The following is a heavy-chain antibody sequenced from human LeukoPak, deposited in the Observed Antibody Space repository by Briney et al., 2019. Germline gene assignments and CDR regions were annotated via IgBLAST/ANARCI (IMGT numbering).Heavy chain of an antibody. J-gene: IGHJ3*02. Sequence: SETLSLTCTVSGASIRSGDYYWSWIRQPPGKGLEWTGYIYDSGSTYYNPSLKSRITISVDTSENRFSLKLSSVTATDTAVYYCARDCSGGSCYGAFDIWGQGTMVTVSS. CDR1: GASIRSGDYY. CDR3: ARDCSGGSCYGAFDI. CDR2: IYDSGST. D-gene: IGHD2-15*01. V-gene: IGHV4-30-4*01.